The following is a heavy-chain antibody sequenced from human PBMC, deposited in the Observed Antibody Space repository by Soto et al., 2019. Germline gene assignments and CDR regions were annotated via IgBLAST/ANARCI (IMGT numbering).Heavy chain of an antibody. D-gene: IGHD3-10*01. CDR2: IYYSGSA. Sequence: SETLSLTGPVSVDSFTSVSDYWSWIRQPPGKGLEWIGYIYYSGSADYNPSLGSRVTISIDTSKNQFSLKLTSVTAADTAVYYCARGVGFGYYYYHMDLWGQGTTVTVS. J-gene: IGHJ6*02. CDR1: VDSFTSVSDY. CDR3: ARGVGFGYYYYHMDL. V-gene: IGHV4-61*01.